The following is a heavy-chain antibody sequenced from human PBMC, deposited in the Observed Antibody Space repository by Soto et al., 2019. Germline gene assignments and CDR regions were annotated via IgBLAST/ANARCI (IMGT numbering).Heavy chain of an antibody. CDR3: ARVDYSSSWPLSDY. CDR1: GFSLTTRAMC. V-gene: IGHV2-70*01. Sequence: SGPTLVNPTQTLTLTCTFSGFSLTTRAMCVSWIRQPPGKALEWLALIDWDDDKYYSTSLRTRLTISKDTSKNQVVLTMTNMDPVDTATYFCARVDYSSSWPLSDYWGHGTLVTVSS. J-gene: IGHJ4*01. CDR2: IDWDDDK. D-gene: IGHD6-13*01.